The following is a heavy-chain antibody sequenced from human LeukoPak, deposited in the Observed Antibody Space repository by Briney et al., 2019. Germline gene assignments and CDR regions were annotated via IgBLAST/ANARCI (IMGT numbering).Heavy chain of an antibody. Sequence: SETLSLTCAVYGGSFSGYYWSWIRQPPGKGLEWIGEINHSGSTIYNPSLKSRVTISVDTSKNQFSLKLSSVTAADTAVYYCARGRRELTYYYDSSGYHITWYAFDIWGQGTMVTVSS. V-gene: IGHV4-34*01. CDR3: ARGRRELTYYYDSSGYHITWYAFDI. J-gene: IGHJ3*02. D-gene: IGHD3-22*01. CDR1: GGSFSGYY. CDR2: INHSGST.